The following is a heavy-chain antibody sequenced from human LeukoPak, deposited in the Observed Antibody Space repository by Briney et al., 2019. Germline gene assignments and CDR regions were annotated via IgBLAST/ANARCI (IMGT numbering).Heavy chain of an antibody. V-gene: IGHV3-33*06. CDR2: IWYDGSNK. CDR3: AKESIAAAYYYYYMDV. J-gene: IGHJ6*03. Sequence: GRSLRLPCAASGFTFSSYGMHWVRQAPGKGLEWVAVIWYDGSNKYYADSVKGRFTISRDNSKNTLYLQMNSLRAEDTAVYYCAKESIAAAYYYYYMDVWGKGTTVTVSS. CDR1: GFTFSSYG. D-gene: IGHD6-13*01.